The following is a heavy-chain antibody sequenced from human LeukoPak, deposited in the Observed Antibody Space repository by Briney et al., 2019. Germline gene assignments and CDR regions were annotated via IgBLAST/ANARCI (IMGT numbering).Heavy chain of an antibody. V-gene: IGHV3-21*01. CDR1: RFTFSSYS. CDR2: ISSSSSYI. CDR3: ASSSYDSSGYYPS. Sequence: PGGSLRLSCAASRFTFSSYSMNWVRQAPGKGLEWVSSISSSSSYIYYADSVKGRFTISRDNAKNSLYLQMNSLRDEDTAVYYCASSSYDSSGYYPSWGQGTLVTVSS. D-gene: IGHD3-22*01. J-gene: IGHJ5*02.